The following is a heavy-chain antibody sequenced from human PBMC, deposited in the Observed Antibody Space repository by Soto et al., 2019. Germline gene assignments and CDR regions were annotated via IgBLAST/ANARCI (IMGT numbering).Heavy chain of an antibody. CDR1: GGSFSGYY. CDR3: ASTIAAAGTNWFDP. Sequence: SETLSLTCAVYGGSFSGYYLSWIRQTPGKGLEWIGEINHSGSTNYNPSLKSRVTISVDTSKNQSSLKLSSVTAADTAVYYCASTIAAAGTNWFDPWGQGTLVTVSS. J-gene: IGHJ5*02. CDR2: INHSGST. D-gene: IGHD6-13*01. V-gene: IGHV4-34*01.